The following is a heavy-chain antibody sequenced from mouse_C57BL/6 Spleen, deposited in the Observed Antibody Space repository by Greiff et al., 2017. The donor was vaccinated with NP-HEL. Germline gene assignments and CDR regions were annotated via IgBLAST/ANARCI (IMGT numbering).Heavy chain of an antibody. CDR3: AIETGSSYYFDY. CDR1: GYSFTSYY. J-gene: IGHJ2*01. D-gene: IGHD1-1*01. V-gene: IGHV1-66*01. CDR2: IYPGSGNT. Sequence: VQRVESGPELVKPGASVKISCKASGYSFTSYYIHWVKQRPGQGLEWIGWIYPGSGNTKYNEKFKGKATLTADTSSSTAYMQLSSLTSEDSAVYYCAIETGSSYYFDYWGQGTTLTVSS.